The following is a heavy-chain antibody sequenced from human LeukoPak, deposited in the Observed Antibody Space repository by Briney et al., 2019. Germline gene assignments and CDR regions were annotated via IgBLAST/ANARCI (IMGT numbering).Heavy chain of an antibody. V-gene: IGHV1-2*02. Sequence: ASVKVSCKASGGTFSSYAISWVRQAPGQGLEWMGWINPNSGGTNYAQKFQGRVTMTRDTSISTAYMELSRLRSDDTAVYYCARAAGDHAFDIWGQGTMVTVSS. CDR3: ARAAGDHAFDI. D-gene: IGHD6-19*01. J-gene: IGHJ3*02. CDR2: INPNSGGT. CDR1: GGTFSSYA.